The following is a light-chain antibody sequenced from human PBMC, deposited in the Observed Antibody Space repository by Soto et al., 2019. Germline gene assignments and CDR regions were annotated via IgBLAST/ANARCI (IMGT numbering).Light chain of an antibody. Sequence: QSVLTQPASVSGSPGQAITISCTGTSSDIGSYNLVSWYQQHPGKAPKLMIYEVSKRPSGVSNRFSGSKSGNTASLTISGLQAEDEADCYCCSYAGSNTPYVFGTGTKVTVL. CDR1: SSDIGSYNL. CDR3: CSYAGSNTPYV. CDR2: EVS. J-gene: IGLJ1*01. V-gene: IGLV2-23*02.